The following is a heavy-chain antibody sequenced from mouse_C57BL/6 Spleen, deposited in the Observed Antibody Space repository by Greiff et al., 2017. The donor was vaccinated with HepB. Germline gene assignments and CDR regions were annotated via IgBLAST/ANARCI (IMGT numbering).Heavy chain of an antibody. J-gene: IGHJ4*01. Sequence: EVQLQQSGPELVKPGASVKISCKASGYTFTDYYMNWVKQSHGKSLEWIGDINPNNGGTSYNQKFKGKATWTVDKSSSPAYMERRSLTSEDSAVYYCARWGYYYGRAMDYWGQGTSVTVSS. CDR2: INPNNGGT. V-gene: IGHV1-26*01. CDR1: GYTFTDYY. CDR3: ARWGYYYGRAMDY. D-gene: IGHD1-1*01.